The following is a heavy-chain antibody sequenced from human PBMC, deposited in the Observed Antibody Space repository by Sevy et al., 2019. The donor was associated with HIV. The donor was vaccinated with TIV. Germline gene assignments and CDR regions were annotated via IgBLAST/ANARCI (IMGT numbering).Heavy chain of an antibody. Sequence: SETLSLTCNVSGDSISSYFWSWFRQPPGKGLEWIGYIYYSGTIDYNPSLRSLVTISVDTSKKHFSMKLTSVTAADTAVYYCASASAVVPRDFVYWGQGTLVTVS. D-gene: IGHD2-15*01. CDR2: IYYSGTI. J-gene: IGHJ4*02. CDR3: ASASAVVPRDFVY. V-gene: IGHV4-59*01. CDR1: GDSISSYF.